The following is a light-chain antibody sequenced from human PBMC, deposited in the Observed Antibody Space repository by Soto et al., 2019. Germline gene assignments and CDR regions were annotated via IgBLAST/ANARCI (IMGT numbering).Light chain of an antibody. Sequence: QSVLAQPASASGSPGQSITISSPGTSSDVGGYNYVSWYQQHPGKAPKFMIYDVSNRPSGVSNRFSGSKSGNTASLTISGLQAEDEADYFCSSYTGTSTLYVFGSGTKVTVL. J-gene: IGLJ1*01. CDR3: SSYTGTSTLYV. CDR1: SSDVGGYNY. CDR2: DVS. V-gene: IGLV2-14*01.